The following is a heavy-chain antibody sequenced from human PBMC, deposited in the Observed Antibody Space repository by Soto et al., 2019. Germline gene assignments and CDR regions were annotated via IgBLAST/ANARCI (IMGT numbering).Heavy chain of an antibody. J-gene: IGHJ4*02. Sequence: VQLVESGGVVVQPGRSLRLSCAASGLTFSTYGFHWVRQAPGKGLEWVAVISNDVRNIHYAESVKGRFTISRDNSKKTLYMQMNSLRPNDTAVYYCVKDTLGGITPVFMPGPDWGQGTLVTVSS. CDR3: VKDTLGGITPVFMPGPD. D-gene: IGHD3-16*01. CDR1: GLTFSTYG. CDR2: ISNDVRNI. V-gene: IGHV3-30*18.